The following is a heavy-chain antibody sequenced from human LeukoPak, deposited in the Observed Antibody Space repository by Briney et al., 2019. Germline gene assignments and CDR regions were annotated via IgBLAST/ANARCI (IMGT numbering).Heavy chain of an antibody. CDR3: ARQSTIAAARIDP. CDR1: GGSISDSNYY. D-gene: IGHD6-25*01. Sequence: SETLSLTCTVSGGSISDSNYYWGWIRQPPGRGLEWIAIIYYSGSAYYSPSLKSRVTVSIDTSKNQFSLKLNSVTAADTAVYYCARQSTIAAARIDPWGQGTLVTVSS. CDR2: IYYSGSA. V-gene: IGHV4-39*01. J-gene: IGHJ5*02.